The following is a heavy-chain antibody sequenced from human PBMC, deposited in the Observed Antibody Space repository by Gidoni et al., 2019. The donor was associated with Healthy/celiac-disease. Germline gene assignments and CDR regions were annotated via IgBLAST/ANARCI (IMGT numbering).Heavy chain of an antibody. CDR3: ARESLSDFWSGYYTDY. CDR2: MNPNSGTT. J-gene: IGHJ4*02. Sequence: QVQLVQSGDEVKKPGASVKVSCKASGYTFTSYDINWVRQATGQGLEWMGWMNPNSGTTGYAQKFQGRVTMTRNTSISTAYMELSSLRSEDTAVYYCARESLSDFWSGYYTDYWGQGTLVTVSS. D-gene: IGHD3-3*01. V-gene: IGHV1-8*01. CDR1: GYTFTSYD.